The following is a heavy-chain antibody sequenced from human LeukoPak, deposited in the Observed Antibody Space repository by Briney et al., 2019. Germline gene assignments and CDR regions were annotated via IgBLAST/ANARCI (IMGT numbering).Heavy chain of an antibody. CDR3: TRALYSSSSGDWFDP. V-gene: IGHV4-31*03. CDR1: GVSISSGGYY. J-gene: IGHJ5*02. Sequence: SETLSLTCTVSGVSISSGGYYWSWIRQHPGKGLEWIGYIFYSGSTYYNPSLKSRVTISVDTSKNQFSLKLSSVTTEDTAVYYCTRALYSSSSGDWFDPWGQGTLVTVSS. CDR2: IFYSGST. D-gene: IGHD6-6*01.